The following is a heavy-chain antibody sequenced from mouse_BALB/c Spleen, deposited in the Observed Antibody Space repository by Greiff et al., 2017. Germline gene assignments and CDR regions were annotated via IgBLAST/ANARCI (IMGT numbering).Heavy chain of an antibody. Sequence: DVQLVESGGGLVKPGGSLKLSCAASGFTFSSYAMSWVRQTPEKRLEWVATISSGGSYTYYPDSVKGRFTISRDNAKNTLYLQMSSLRSEDTAMYYCARLGIYYGNSYAMDYWGQGTSVTVSS. V-gene: IGHV5-9-3*01. CDR3: ARLGIYYGNSYAMDY. CDR2: ISSGGSYT. D-gene: IGHD2-1*01. CDR1: GFTFSSYA. J-gene: IGHJ4*01.